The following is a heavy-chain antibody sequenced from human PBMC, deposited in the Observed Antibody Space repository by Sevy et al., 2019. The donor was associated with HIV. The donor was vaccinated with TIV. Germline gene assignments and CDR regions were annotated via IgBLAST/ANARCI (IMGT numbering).Heavy chain of an antibody. D-gene: IGHD6-19*01. Sequence: SETLSLTCAVYGGSFSGYYWSWIRQPPGKGLEWSGEINHSGSTNYNPSLKSRVTISVDTSKNQFSLKLSSVTAADTAVYYCARSLPTWGRSGIPGVYWYFDLWGRGTLVTVSS. J-gene: IGHJ2*01. V-gene: IGHV4-34*01. CDR2: INHSGST. CDR1: GGSFSGYY. CDR3: ARSLPTWGRSGIPGVYWYFDL.